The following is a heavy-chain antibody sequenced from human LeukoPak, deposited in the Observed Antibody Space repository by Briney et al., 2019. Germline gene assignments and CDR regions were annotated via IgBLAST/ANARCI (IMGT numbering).Heavy chain of an antibody. CDR2: ISYDGSNK. V-gene: IGHV3-30*18. D-gene: IGHD2-21*02. Sequence: GGYLRLSCADSGFIFSGYAMHWVRQAPGKELEWVAVISYDGSNKYYADSVKGRFTISRDNSKNTLYLQMNSLRAEDTAVYYCAKAYCGGDCYIDYWGQGTLVTVSS. J-gene: IGHJ4*02. CDR1: GFIFSGYA. CDR3: AKAYCGGDCYIDY.